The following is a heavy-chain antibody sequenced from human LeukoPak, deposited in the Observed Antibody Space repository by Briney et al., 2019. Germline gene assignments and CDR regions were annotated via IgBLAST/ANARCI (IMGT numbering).Heavy chain of an antibody. CDR1: GYTFTSYA. CDR3: ARDVIAVAGYAEYFQH. J-gene: IGHJ1*01. CDR2: INAGNGNT. D-gene: IGHD6-19*01. V-gene: IGHV1-3*01. Sequence: GASVKVSCKASGYTFTSYAMHWVRQAPGQRLEWMGWINAGNGNTKYSQKLQGRVTITRDTSASTAYMELSSLRSEDTAVYYCARDVIAVAGYAEYFQHWGQGTLVTVSS.